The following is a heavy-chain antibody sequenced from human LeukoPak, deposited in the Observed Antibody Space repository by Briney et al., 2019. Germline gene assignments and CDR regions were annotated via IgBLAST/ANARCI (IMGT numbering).Heavy chain of an antibody. D-gene: IGHD6-13*01. CDR1: GYTFSGYG. CDR3: AKAGAAAGGGYYYYGMDV. V-gene: IGHV3-30*18. J-gene: IGHJ6*02. Sequence: GGSLRLSCAASGYTFSGYGMHWVRQAPGKGLEWVAVISYDGSNKYYADSVKGRFTISRDNSKNTLYLQMNSLRAEDTAVYYCAKAGAAAGGGYYYYGMDVWGQGITVTVSS. CDR2: ISYDGSNK.